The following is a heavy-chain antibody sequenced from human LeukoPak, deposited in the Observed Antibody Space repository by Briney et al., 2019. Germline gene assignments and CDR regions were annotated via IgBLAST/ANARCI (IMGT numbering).Heavy chain of an antibody. CDR3: ARPRYCSGGSCYPNWFDP. CDR1: GGSFSGYY. D-gene: IGHD2-15*01. CDR2: INHSGST. V-gene: IGHV4-34*01. J-gene: IGHJ5*02. Sequence: PSETLSLTCAVYGGSFSGYYWSWIRQPPGKGLEWIGEINHSGSTHYNPSLKSRVTISVDTSKNQFSLKLSSVTAADTAVYYRARPRYCSGGSCYPNWFDPWGQGTLVTVSS.